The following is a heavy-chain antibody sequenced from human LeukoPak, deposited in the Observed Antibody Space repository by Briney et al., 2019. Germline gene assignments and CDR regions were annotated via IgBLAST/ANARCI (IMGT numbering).Heavy chain of an antibody. CDR2: ISSSSYI. CDR3: ARDLNDYGGNSY. V-gene: IGHV3-21*01. CDR1: GFTFSSYS. Sequence: GGSLRLSCAASGFTFSSYSMNWVRQAPGKGLEWVSSISSSSYIYYADSVKGRFTISRDNAKNSLYLQMNSLRAEDTAVYYCARDLNDYGGNSYWGQGTLVTVSS. J-gene: IGHJ4*02. D-gene: IGHD4-23*01.